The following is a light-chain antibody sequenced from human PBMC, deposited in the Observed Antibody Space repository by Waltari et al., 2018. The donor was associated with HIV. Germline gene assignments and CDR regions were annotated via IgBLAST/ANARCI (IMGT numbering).Light chain of an antibody. CDR2: GAS. CDR1: QSVGSN. J-gene: IGKJ2*01. Sequence: EIVMTQSPATLSVSPGERATLSCRASQSVGSNLAWYQRKPAQTPRLVIYGASTRATGGPDRLSGSGSGTEFTITISSLQSEDFAVYYCQQYNNWPYTFGQGTKLEIK. V-gene: IGKV3-15*01. CDR3: QQYNNWPYT.